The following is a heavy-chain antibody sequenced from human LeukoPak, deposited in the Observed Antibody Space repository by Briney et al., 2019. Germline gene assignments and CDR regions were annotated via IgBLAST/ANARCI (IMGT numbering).Heavy chain of an antibody. D-gene: IGHD4-17*01. V-gene: IGHV3-43*02. CDR1: GFTFDDYA. Sequence: PGGSLRLSCAASGFTFDDYAMHWVRQAPGKGLEWVSLISGDGGSTYYADSVKGRFTISRGNSKNSLYLQMNSLRTEDTALYYCATSYGDSSYYYGMDVWGQGTTVTVSS. CDR3: ATSYGDSSYYYGMDV. J-gene: IGHJ6*02. CDR2: ISGDGGST.